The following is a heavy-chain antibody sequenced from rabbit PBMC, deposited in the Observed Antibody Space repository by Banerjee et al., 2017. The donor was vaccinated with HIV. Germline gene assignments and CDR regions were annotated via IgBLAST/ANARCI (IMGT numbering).Heavy chain of an antibody. J-gene: IGHJ4*01. CDR2: IYAGSSGST. V-gene: IGHV1S40*01. CDR1: GFDLRRYYY. CDR3: AKSAGTGGESYTKL. D-gene: IGHD7-1*01. Sequence: QSLEESGGDLVKPGESLTLTCTASGFDLRRYYYMCWVRQAPGKGLEWIACIYAGSSGSTYYASWAKGRFTISKTSSTTVTLQMTSLTVADTATYFCAKSAGTGGESYTKLWGQGTLVTVS.